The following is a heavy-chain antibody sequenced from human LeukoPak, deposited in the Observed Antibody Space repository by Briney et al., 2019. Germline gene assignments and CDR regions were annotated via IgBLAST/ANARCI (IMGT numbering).Heavy chain of an antibody. CDR1: GGSISSSNW. V-gene: IGHV4-4*02. Sequence: PSETLSLTCAVSGGSISSSNWWSWVRQPPGKGLEWIGEIYHSGSTNYNPSLKSRVTISVDKSKNQFSLKLSSVTAADTAVYYCARVTMIVVVIAQYYFDYWGQGTLVTVSS. D-gene: IGHD3-22*01. J-gene: IGHJ4*02. CDR3: ARVTMIVVVIAQYYFDY. CDR2: IYHSGST.